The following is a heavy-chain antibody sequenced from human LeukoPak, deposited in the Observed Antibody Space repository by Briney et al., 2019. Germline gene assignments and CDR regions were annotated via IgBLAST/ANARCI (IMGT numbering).Heavy chain of an antibody. CDR1: GFTFDDYA. Sequence: PGRSLRLSCTASGFTFDDYAMSWVRQAPGKGLEWVGFIRSKAYGGTTEYAASVKGRFTISRDDSKSIAYLQMNSLKTEDTAVYYCTRTPWFDPWGQGTLVTVSS. CDR3: TRTPWFDP. V-gene: IGHV3-49*04. CDR2: IRSKAYGGTT. J-gene: IGHJ5*02.